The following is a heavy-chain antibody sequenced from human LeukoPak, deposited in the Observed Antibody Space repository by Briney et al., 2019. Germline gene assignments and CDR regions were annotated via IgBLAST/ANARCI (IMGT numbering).Heavy chain of an antibody. J-gene: IGHJ3*02. CDR2: ITPFNGNT. V-gene: IGHV1-45*02. CDR3: ARSPFSGDDDAFDI. Sequence: SVKVSCKASGFTFTTHDYNWVRQATGQGLEWMGWITPFNGNTNYAQQFQDRVTITRDRSRNTVYMGLNSLRFEDTAMYYCARSPFSGDDDAFDIWGQGTMVTVSS. D-gene: IGHD5-12*01. CDR1: GFTFTTHD.